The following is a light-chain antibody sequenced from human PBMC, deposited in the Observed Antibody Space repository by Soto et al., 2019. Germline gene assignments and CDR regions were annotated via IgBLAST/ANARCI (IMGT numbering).Light chain of an antibody. V-gene: IGLV2-11*01. CDR1: GSDVGPFNS. CDR2: EVI. J-gene: IGLJ2*01. CDR3: CSYSRSFVV. Sequence: QSALTQPRSVSGSPGQSVAISCTGSGSDVGPFNSISWYQHHPGKAPKLLIYEVIERPSGVPDRFSGSKSGNTASLTISGLQAEDEGEYYCCSYSRSFVVFGGGTKLTVL.